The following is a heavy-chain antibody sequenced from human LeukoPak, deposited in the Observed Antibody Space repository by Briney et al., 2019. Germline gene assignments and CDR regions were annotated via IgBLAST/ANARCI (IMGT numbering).Heavy chain of an antibody. D-gene: IGHD3-10*01. CDR1: GGSISSYY. V-gene: IGHV4-59*08. J-gene: IGHJ4*02. CDR2: IYYSGST. CDR3: AKLNYYRSGSYQPYYFDY. Sequence: SETLSLTCTVSGGSISSYYWSWIRQPPGKGLEWIGYIYYSGSTYYNPSLKSRVTISVDTSKNQFSLNLNSVTAADTAVYYCAKLNYYRSGSYQPYYFDYWGQGTLVTVSS.